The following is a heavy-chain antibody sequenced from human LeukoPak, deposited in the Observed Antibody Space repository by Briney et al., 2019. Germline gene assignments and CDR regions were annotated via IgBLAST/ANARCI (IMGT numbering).Heavy chain of an antibody. Sequence: GGSLRLSCAASGFTFSSYAMHWVRQAPGKGLEWVAVISYDGSNKYYADSVKGRFTISRDNSKNTLYLQMNSLRAEDTAVYYCARVAAAGIYYYGMDVWGQATTVTVSS. D-gene: IGHD6-13*01. CDR2: ISYDGSNK. CDR3: ARVAAAGIYYYGMDV. CDR1: GFTFSSYA. V-gene: IGHV3-30*04. J-gene: IGHJ6*02.